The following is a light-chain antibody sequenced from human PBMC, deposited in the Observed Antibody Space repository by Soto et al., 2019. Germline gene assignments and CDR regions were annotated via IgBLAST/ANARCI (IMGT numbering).Light chain of an antibody. CDR1: QSVISTY. CDR2: DAS. J-gene: IGKJ2*01. CDR3: QQYETSPPMYT. V-gene: IGKV3-20*01. Sequence: EIGLTQSPGTLSLSPGERATLSCRTSQSVISTYLAWYQQKPGQAPRLLIYDASRKATVNPDKFSGSGSGTDFTLTISRLEPEDFAVYYCQQYETSPPMYTFAQGTKLEIK.